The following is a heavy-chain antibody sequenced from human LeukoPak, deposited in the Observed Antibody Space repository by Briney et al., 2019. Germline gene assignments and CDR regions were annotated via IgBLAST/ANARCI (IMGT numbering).Heavy chain of an antibody. J-gene: IGHJ6*03. V-gene: IGHV1-69*05. CDR1: GGTFSRST. CDR3: ERERYCCSSSCFNCYYYLDF. Sequence: AVRVSCKASGGTFSRSTISWVRKAPGHGLECMGRIFPIFGTANYAQQLKGRVTITTDESTSSADMELSSLRFEDTALYDRERERYCCSSSCFNCYYYLDFWGKGTTVTVSS. CDR2: IFPIFGTA. D-gene: IGHD2-2*01.